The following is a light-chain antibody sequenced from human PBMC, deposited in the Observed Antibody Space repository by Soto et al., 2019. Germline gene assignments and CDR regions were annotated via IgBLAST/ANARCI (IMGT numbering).Light chain of an antibody. Sequence: QSALPQPASVSGSPGQSITISCTGTSSDVGGYNYVSWYQQHPGKAPKLMIYEVSNRPSGVSNRFSGSKSGNTDSLTISGRQDQDEADYYCSSYTRSSTVEVLGSGTTVTV. CDR3: SSYTRSSTVEV. CDR1: SSDVGGYNY. J-gene: IGLJ1*01. CDR2: EVS. V-gene: IGLV2-14*01.